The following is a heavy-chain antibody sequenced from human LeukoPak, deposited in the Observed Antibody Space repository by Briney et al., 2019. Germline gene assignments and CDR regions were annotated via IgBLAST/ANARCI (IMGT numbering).Heavy chain of an antibody. V-gene: IGHV3-30*04. CDR3: ARDTAMVGIDY. D-gene: IGHD5-18*01. J-gene: IGHJ4*02. Sequence: SGGSLRLSCAASGFTFSSYAMHWVRQAPGKGLEWVAVISYDGSNKYYADSVKGRFTISRDNSKNTLYLQMNSLRAEDTAVYYCARDTAMVGIDYWGQGTLVTVSS. CDR2: ISYDGSNK. CDR1: GFTFSSYA.